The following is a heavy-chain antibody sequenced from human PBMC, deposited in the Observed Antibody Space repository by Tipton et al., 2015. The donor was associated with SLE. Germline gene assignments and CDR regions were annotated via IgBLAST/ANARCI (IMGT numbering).Heavy chain of an antibody. CDR1: GFTFSSYG. CDR3: AKGVGARDGMDV. V-gene: IGHV3-33*06. J-gene: IGHJ6*02. CDR2: IWYDGSNK. D-gene: IGHD1-26*01. Sequence: SLRLSCAASGFTFSSYGMHWVRQAPGKGLEWVAVIWYDGSNKYYADSVKGRFTISRDNSKNTLYLQMNSLRAEDTAVYYCAKGVGARDGMDVWGQGTTVTVSS.